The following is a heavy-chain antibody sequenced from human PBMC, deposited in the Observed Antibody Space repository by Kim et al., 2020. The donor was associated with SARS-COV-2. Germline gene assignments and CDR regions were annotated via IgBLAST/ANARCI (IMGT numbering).Heavy chain of an antibody. D-gene: IGHD3-22*01. Sequence: GGSLRLSCAASGFTFSNAWMSWVRQAPGKGLEWVGRIKSKTDGGTTDYAAPVKGSFTISRDDSKNTLYLQMNSLKTEDTAVYYCTTEDYYDSTVRYYYGMDVWGQGTTVTVSS. CDR1: GFTFSNAW. J-gene: IGHJ6*02. V-gene: IGHV3-15*01. CDR2: IKSKTDGGTT. CDR3: TTEDYYDSTVRYYYGMDV.